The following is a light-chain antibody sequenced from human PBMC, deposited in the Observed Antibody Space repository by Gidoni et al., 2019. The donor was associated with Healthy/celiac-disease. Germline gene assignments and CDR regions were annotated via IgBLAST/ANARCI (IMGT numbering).Light chain of an antibody. CDR2: GAS. Sequence: DIVMAQSPATLSVSPGERATLSCRASQSVSSDLAWYQQKSGQAPRLLIYGASTRATGIPARCSGSGSGTEFTLTINSLQSEDFAVYFCQQYNNWPGTFGQGTKVDIK. CDR1: QSVSSD. V-gene: IGKV3-15*01. CDR3: QQYNNWPGT. J-gene: IGKJ1*01.